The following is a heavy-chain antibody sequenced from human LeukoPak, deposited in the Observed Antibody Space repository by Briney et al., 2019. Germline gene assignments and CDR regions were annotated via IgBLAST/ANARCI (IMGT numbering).Heavy chain of an antibody. J-gene: IGHJ6*04. Sequence: GGSLRLSCAASGFTFSDYYMSWIRQAPGKGLEWVSYISSSGSTMYYADSVKGRFTISRENARKSLYLQMNNLRAEDTAVYYCAELGITMIGGVWGKGTTVTISS. CDR1: GFTFSDYY. CDR3: AELGITMIGGV. CDR2: ISSSGSTM. D-gene: IGHD3-10*02. V-gene: IGHV3-11*04.